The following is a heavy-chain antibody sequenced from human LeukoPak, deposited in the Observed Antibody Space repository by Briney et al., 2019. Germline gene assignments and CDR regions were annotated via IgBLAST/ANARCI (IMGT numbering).Heavy chain of an antibody. Sequence: GGSLRLSCAASGFTFRSYWMHWVRQAPGKGLEWVSGINWNGGSTGYADSVKGRFTISRDNAKNSLYLQMNSLRAEDTALYYCAREPPPHSGSWDYWGQGTLVTVSS. V-gene: IGHV3-20*04. CDR1: GFTFRSYW. D-gene: IGHD1-26*01. CDR2: INWNGGST. J-gene: IGHJ4*02. CDR3: AREPPPHSGSWDY.